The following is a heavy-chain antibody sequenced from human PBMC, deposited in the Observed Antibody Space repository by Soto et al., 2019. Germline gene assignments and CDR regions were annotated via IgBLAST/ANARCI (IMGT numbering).Heavy chain of an antibody. CDR3: ARADYYDFWSGYYYMDV. D-gene: IGHD3-3*01. J-gene: IGHJ6*03. V-gene: IGHV3-21*01. Sequence: GGSLRLSCAASGFTFSSYSMNWVRQAPGKGLEWVSSISSSSSYIYYADSVKGRFTISRDNAKNSLYLQMNSLRAEDTAVYYCARADYYDFWSGYYYMDVWGKGTTVTVSS. CDR1: GFTFSSYS. CDR2: ISSSSSYI.